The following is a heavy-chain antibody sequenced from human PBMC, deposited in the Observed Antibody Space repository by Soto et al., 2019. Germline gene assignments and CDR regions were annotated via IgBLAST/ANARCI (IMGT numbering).Heavy chain of an antibody. CDR3: ARSSPSGYDWYYYYYYMDV. CDR2: ISYSGST. J-gene: IGHJ6*03. CDR1: GGSIRSSSYY. D-gene: IGHD5-12*01. V-gene: IGHV4-39*07. Sequence: SETLSLTCRVSGGSIRSSSYYWGWIRQPPGKGLEWIGTISYSGSTYYNPSLKSRVTISVDTSKNQFSLKLSSVTAADTAVYYCARSSPSGYDWYYYYYYMDVWGKGTTVTVSS.